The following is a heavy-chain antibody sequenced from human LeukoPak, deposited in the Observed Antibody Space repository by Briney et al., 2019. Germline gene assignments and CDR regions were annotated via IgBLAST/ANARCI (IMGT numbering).Heavy chain of an antibody. CDR3: ARGVVGATRTFDY. CDR2: ISYDGSNK. Sequence: GGSLRLSWAASGFTFSNYAMHWVRQAPGKGLEWVAVISYDGSNKYYADSVKGRFTISRDNSKNTLYLQMNSLRAEDTAVYYCARGVVGATRTFDYWGQGTLVTVSS. J-gene: IGHJ4*02. V-gene: IGHV3-30-3*01. D-gene: IGHD1-26*01. CDR1: GFTFSNYA.